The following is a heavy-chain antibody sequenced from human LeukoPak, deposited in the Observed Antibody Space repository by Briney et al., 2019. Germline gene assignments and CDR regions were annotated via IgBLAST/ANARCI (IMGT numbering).Heavy chain of an antibody. V-gene: IGHV4-30-4*08. CDR1: GGSISSGDYY. J-gene: IGHJ3*02. CDR2: IYYSGST. Sequence: PSETLSLTCTVSGGSISSGDYYWSWIRQPPGKGLEWIGYIYYSGSTYYNPSLKSRVTISVDTSKNQFSLKLSSVTAADTAVYYCARSTRYDSSGYYLEAFDIWGQGTMVTVSS. D-gene: IGHD3-22*01. CDR3: ARSTRYDSSGYYLEAFDI.